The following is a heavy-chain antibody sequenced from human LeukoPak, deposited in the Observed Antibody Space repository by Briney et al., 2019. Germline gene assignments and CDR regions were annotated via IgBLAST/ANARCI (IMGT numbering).Heavy chain of an antibody. Sequence: SETLSLTCTVSGGSISSSSYYWGWIRQPPGNGLERIGSIYYSGSTYYNPSLKSRVTISVDTSKNQFSLKLSSVTAADTAVYYCARVGSSWYVDAFDIWGQGTMVTVSS. CDR1: GGSISSSSYY. V-gene: IGHV4-39*07. J-gene: IGHJ3*02. CDR2: IYYSGST. D-gene: IGHD6-13*01. CDR3: ARVGSSWYVDAFDI.